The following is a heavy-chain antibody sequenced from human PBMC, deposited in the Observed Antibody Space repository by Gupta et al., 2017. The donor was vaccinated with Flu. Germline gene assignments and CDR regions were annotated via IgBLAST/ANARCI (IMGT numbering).Heavy chain of an antibody. V-gene: IGHV4-39*01. CDR3: TRHDIGGLVEIIDN. CDR2: ISYNGTT. J-gene: IGHJ4*02. D-gene: IGHD5-24*01. Sequence: QLQLHESGPGLVKPSETLSLTCTVSGGSINSGSYSWGWIRQPPGQTLEWIGSISYNGTTYYHPSLKSRVTISVDTSKNQFSLNLSSGTAADTAVYFCTRHDIGGLVEIIDNWGQGTLVTVSA. CDR1: GGSINSGSYS.